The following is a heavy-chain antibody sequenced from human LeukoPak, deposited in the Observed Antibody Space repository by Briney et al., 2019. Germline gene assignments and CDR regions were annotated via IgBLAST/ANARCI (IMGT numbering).Heavy chain of an antibody. CDR1: GGSFSGYY. J-gene: IGHJ5*02. CDR3: ARGDYGDYRKWFHP. CDR2: IYHSGTT. Sequence: SETLSLTCAVYGGSFSGYYWGWIRQPPGKGLEWIGSIYHSGTTYYNPSLKSRVTISVDTSKNQFSLKLNSVTAADTAVYYCARGDYGDYRKWFHPWGQGTLVTVSS. V-gene: IGHV4-38-2*01. D-gene: IGHD4-17*01.